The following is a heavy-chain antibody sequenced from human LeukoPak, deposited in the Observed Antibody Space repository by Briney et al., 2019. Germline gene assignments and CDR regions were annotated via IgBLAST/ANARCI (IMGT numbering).Heavy chain of an antibody. J-gene: IGHJ5*02. V-gene: IGHV3-23*01. CDR3: VRDADGGNSWFDT. Sequence: GGSLRLSCAVSGNTLSNYGMSWVRQAPGKGLEWVAGISDSGGRTNYADSVKGRFTISRDNAKNSLYLQMNSLRAEDTALYYCVRDADGGNSWFDTWGQGTLVTVSS. CDR1: GNTLSNYG. CDR2: ISDSGGRT. D-gene: IGHD4-23*01.